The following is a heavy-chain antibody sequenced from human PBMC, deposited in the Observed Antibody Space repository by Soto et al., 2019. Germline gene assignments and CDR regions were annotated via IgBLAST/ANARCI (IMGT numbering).Heavy chain of an antibody. J-gene: IGHJ6*02. CDR3: AADDGSGSYSFYYYGMDV. CDR2: IVVGSGNT. V-gene: IGHV1-58*01. D-gene: IGHD3-10*01. CDR1: GFTFTSSA. Sequence: SVKVSCKASGFTFTSSAVQWVRQALGQRLEWIGWIVVGSGNTNYAQKFQERVTITRDMSTSTAYMELSSLRSEDTAVYYCAADDGSGSYSFYYYGMDVWGQGTTVTVSS.